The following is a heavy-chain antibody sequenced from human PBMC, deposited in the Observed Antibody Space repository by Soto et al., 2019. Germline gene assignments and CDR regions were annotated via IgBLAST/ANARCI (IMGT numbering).Heavy chain of an antibody. Sequence: SLRLSCAASGFTFSSYGMHWVRQAPGKGLEWVAVISYDGSNKYYADSVKGRFTISRDNSKNTLYLQMNSLRAEDTAVYYCAKAYDFWSGYYTHHNPGKIDYWGQGTLVTVSS. CDR2: ISYDGSNK. D-gene: IGHD3-3*01. CDR3: AKAYDFWSGYYTHHNPGKIDY. V-gene: IGHV3-30*18. J-gene: IGHJ4*02. CDR1: GFTFSSYG.